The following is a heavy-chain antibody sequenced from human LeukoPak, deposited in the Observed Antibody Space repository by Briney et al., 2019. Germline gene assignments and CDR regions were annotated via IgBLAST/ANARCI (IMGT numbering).Heavy chain of an antibody. CDR3: ARGTYYYGSGSPETGY. D-gene: IGHD3-10*01. CDR1: GFTFSGYW. Sequence: PGGSLRLSCVASGFTFSGYWMSWVRQAPGKGLEWMANIKQDGSEKYYVDSVKGRFTISRDNAKNSLYLQMNSLRAEDTAVYYCARGTYYYGSGSPETGYWGHGKLFTVS. J-gene: IGHJ4*01. CDR2: IKQDGSEK. V-gene: IGHV3-7*03.